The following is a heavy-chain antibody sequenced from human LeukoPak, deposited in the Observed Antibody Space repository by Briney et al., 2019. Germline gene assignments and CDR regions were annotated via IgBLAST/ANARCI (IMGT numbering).Heavy chain of an antibody. D-gene: IGHD3-16*01. CDR1: GGSISSSSYY. Sequence: SETLSLTCTVSGGSISSSSYYWGWLRQPPGKGLEWIGSIYYSGSTYYNPSLKSRVTISVDTSKNQFSLKLRSVTAADTAVYYCARLGHYDYVWGSWDAFDIWGQGTMVTVSS. CDR2: IYYSGST. CDR3: ARLGHYDYVWGSWDAFDI. V-gene: IGHV4-39*07. J-gene: IGHJ3*02.